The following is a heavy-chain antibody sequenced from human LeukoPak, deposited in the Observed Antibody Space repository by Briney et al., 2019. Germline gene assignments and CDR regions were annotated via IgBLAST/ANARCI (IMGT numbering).Heavy chain of an antibody. Sequence: GGSLRLSCAASGFTFSSYWMHWVRQAPGKGLEWVANIKQDGSEKYYVDSVKGRFTISRDNAKNSLYLQMNSLRAEDTAVYYCASGVDTAMVPFDYWGQGTLVTVSS. CDR1: GFTFSSYW. J-gene: IGHJ4*02. D-gene: IGHD5-18*01. CDR2: IKQDGSEK. V-gene: IGHV3-7*01. CDR3: ASGVDTAMVPFDY.